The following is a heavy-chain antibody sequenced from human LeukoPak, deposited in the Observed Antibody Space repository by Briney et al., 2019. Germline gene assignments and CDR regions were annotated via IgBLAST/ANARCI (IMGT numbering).Heavy chain of an antibody. CDR1: GGSFISYY. V-gene: IGHV4-59*01. CDR3: ARDTSGYSRGSFDY. D-gene: IGHD3-22*01. Sequence: SETLSLTCTVSGGSFISYYWTWIRQPPGKGLEWIGSIYYSGYTNYNPSLKTRATMSVDTSNNHFSLNLSSVTAADPAVYYCARDTSGYSRGSFDYWGQGTLVTVS. CDR2: IYYSGYT. J-gene: IGHJ4*02.